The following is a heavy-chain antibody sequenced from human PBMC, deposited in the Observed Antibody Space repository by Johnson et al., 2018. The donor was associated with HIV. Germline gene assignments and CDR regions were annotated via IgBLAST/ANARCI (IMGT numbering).Heavy chain of an antibody. CDR3: AKRGSGWPSDAFDI. J-gene: IGHJ3*02. CDR1: GFTFSSYA. Sequence: VQLVESGGGVVQPGRSLRLSCAASGFTFSSYAMHWVRQAPAKGLEWVAIISYDGGDKDYADSVKGRFTISRDSSKNTLYLQMNSLRVEDTAVYYCAKRGSGWPSDAFDIWGQGTMVTVSS. D-gene: IGHD6-19*01. V-gene: IGHV3-30*04. CDR2: ISYDGGDK.